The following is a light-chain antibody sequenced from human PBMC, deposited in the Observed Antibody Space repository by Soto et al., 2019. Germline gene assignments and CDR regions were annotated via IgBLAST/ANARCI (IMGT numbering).Light chain of an antibody. V-gene: IGKV3-20*01. CDR3: QQYGRPHT. Sequence: EIVLTQSPGTLSLSPGERATLSCRASQSVSSSYLAWYQQKPGQAPRLLIYGASSRATGIPDRFSGSGSGTDFTLTISRLEPEDFAVYYCQQYGRPHTLGQGTRLEIK. CDR2: GAS. J-gene: IGKJ5*01. CDR1: QSVSSSY.